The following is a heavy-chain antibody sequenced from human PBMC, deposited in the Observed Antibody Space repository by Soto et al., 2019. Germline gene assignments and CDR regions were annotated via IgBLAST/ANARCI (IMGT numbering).Heavy chain of an antibody. Sequence: PGESLKISCKAIGYTFTNYYIGWVLQTPGKGLEWMGIIFPGDSDTRYNPSFEGQVTVSADESISTAYLQWNTLKASDTAMYYCVRPNFGALTHFDFWGQGTLVTVSS. J-gene: IGHJ4*02. V-gene: IGHV5-51*01. CDR2: IFPGDSDT. D-gene: IGHD3-16*01. CDR1: GYTFTNYY. CDR3: VRPNFGALTHFDF.